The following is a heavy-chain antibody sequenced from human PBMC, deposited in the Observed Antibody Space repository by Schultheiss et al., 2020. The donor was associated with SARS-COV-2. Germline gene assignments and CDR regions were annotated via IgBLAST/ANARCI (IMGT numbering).Heavy chain of an antibody. V-gene: IGHV4-30-4*01. CDR1: GGSISSGDYY. J-gene: IGHJ5*02. D-gene: IGHD3-22*01. CDR2: IYYSGST. Sequence: SETLSLTCTVSGGSISSGDYYWSWIRQPPGKGLEWIGYIYYSGSTYYNPSLKSRVTISVDKSKNQFSLKLSSVTAADSAVYFCASQTQYYDSSGLPYHWGRGTLVTVSS. CDR3: ASQTQYYDSSGLPYH.